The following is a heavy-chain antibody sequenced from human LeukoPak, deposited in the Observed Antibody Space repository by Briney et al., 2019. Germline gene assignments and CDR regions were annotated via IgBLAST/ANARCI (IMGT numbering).Heavy chain of an antibody. J-gene: IGHJ4*02. V-gene: IGHV4-34*01. CDR2: INHSGST. Sequence: SETLSLTYAVYGGSFSGYYWSWIRQPPGKGLEWIGEINHSGSTNYNPSLKSRVTISVDTSKNQFSLKLSSVTAADTAVYYCARQYCSSTSCYFDYWGQGTLVTVSS. D-gene: IGHD2-2*01. CDR3: ARQYCSSTSCYFDY. CDR1: GGSFSGYY.